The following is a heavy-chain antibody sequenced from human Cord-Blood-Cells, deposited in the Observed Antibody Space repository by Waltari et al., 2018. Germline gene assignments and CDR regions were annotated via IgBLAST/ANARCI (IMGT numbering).Heavy chain of an antibody. D-gene: IGHD6-13*01. CDR3: ARVPSWYLAAAGDY. CDR1: GGSFSGYY. CDR2: INHSGST. V-gene: IGHV4-34*01. J-gene: IGHJ4*02. Sequence: QVQLQQWGAGLLKPSETLSLTCAVYGGSFSGYYWSWIRQPPGKGLEWIGEINHSGSTNYNPSLKSRVTISVDTSKNQFSLKLSSVTAADTAVYYCARVPSWYLAAAGDYWGQGTLVTVSS.